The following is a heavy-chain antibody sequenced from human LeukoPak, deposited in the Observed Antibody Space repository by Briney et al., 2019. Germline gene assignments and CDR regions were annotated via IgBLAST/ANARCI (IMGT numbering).Heavy chain of an antibody. CDR2: ISYDGSNK. D-gene: IGHD3-10*01. J-gene: IGHJ4*02. Sequence: GGSLRLSCAASGFTFSSYAMHWVRQAPGKGLEWVAVISYDGSNKYYADSVKGRFTISRDNSKNTLYLQMNSLRAEDTALYHCARGGVEEPADYWGQGTLVTVSS. V-gene: IGHV3-30*04. CDR1: GFTFSSYA. CDR3: ARGGVEEPADY.